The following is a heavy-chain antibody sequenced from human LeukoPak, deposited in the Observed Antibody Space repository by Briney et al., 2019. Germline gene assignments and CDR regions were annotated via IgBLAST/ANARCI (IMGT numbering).Heavy chain of an antibody. CDR1: GFTFSSYS. Sequence: GGSLRLSCAASGFTFSSYSMNWVRQAPGKGLEWVSYISSSSSYTNYADSVKGRFTISRDNAKNSLYLQMNSLRAEDTAVYYCARDFRYSGTGLYYYGMDVWGQGTTVTVSS. D-gene: IGHD2-8*02. CDR3: ARDFRYSGTGLYYYGMDV. J-gene: IGHJ6*02. CDR2: ISSSSSYT. V-gene: IGHV3-21*05.